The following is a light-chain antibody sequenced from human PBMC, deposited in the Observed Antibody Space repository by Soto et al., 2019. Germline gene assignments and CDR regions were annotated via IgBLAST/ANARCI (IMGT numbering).Light chain of an antibody. J-gene: IGLJ2*01. CDR3: ISYTSSSSVV. CDR1: SSXVGGYNY. V-gene: IGLV2-14*01. Sequence: QSALTQPASVSGSPGQSITISCXGTSSXVGGYNYVSWYQQHPGKAPKLMIYDVSNRPSGVSNRFSGSKSGNTASLTISGLQAEDEADYYCISYTSSSSVVFGGGTKLTVL. CDR2: DVS.